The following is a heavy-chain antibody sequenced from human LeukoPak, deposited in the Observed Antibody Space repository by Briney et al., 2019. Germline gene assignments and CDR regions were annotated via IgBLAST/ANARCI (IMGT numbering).Heavy chain of an antibody. V-gene: IGHV3-48*03. CDR2: ISSSGSTI. J-gene: IGHJ4*02. CDR1: GFTFSSYE. CDR3: AKDKTGYSYGKPFDY. Sequence: GGSLRLSCAASGFTFSSYEMNWVRQAPGKGLEWVSYISSSGSTIYYADSVKGRFTISRDNAKNSLYLQMNSLRAEDTAVYYCAKDKTGYSYGKPFDYWGQGTLVTVSS. D-gene: IGHD5-18*01.